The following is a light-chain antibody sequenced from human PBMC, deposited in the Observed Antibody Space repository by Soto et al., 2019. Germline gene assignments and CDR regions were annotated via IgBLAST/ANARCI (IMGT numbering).Light chain of an antibody. CDR3: GTWDSSLSARV. Sequence: QSVLTQPPSVSAAPGQKVTISCSGSSSNIGNNYVSWYQQLPGTAPKPLIYDNNERPSGIPDRFSGSKSGTSATLGITGLQTGDEADYYCGTWDSSLSARVFGTGTKVTVL. CDR2: DNN. CDR1: SSNIGNNY. J-gene: IGLJ1*01. V-gene: IGLV1-51*01.